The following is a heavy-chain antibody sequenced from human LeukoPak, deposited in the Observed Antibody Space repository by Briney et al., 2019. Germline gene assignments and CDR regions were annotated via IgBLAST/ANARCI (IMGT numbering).Heavy chain of an antibody. CDR1: GGSFSGYY. Sequence: SSETLSLTCAVYGGSFSGYYWSWIRQPPGKGLEWIGEINHSGSTNYNPSLKSRVTISVDTSKNQFSLKLSSVTAADTAVYYCARGTGYDILTGYPLFDYWGQGTLVTVPS. CDR3: ARGTGYDILTGYPLFDY. J-gene: IGHJ4*02. D-gene: IGHD3-9*01. CDR2: INHSGST. V-gene: IGHV4-34*01.